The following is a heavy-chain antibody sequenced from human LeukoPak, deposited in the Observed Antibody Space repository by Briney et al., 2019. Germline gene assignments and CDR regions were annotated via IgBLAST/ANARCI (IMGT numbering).Heavy chain of an antibody. Sequence: GGSLRLSCTASGFAFGDYAMSWIRQAPGKGLEWVSYISSSSSYTNYADSVKGRFTISRDNAKNSLYLQMTSLRAEDTAVYYCARRFWYAFDIWGQGTMVTVSS. D-gene: IGHD3-3*01. CDR1: GFAFGDYA. CDR3: ARRFWYAFDI. V-gene: IGHV3-11*03. J-gene: IGHJ3*02. CDR2: ISSSSSYT.